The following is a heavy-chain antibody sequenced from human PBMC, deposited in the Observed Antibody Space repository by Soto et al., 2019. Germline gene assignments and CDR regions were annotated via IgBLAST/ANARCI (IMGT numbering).Heavy chain of an antibody. J-gene: IGHJ4*02. D-gene: IGHD6-13*01. CDR1: GFTFISYG. Sequence: GGSLRLSCAASGFTFISYGMHWGRQAPGKGLEWVAVISYDGSNKYYADSVKGRFTISRDNSKNTLYLQMNSLRAEDTAVYYCAKDTIAAAGYFDYWGQGTLVTVSS. V-gene: IGHV3-30*18. CDR3: AKDTIAAAGYFDY. CDR2: ISYDGSNK.